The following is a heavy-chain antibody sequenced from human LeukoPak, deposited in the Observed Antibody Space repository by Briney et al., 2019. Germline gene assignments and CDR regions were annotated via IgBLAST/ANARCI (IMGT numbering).Heavy chain of an antibody. CDR2: INHSGST. J-gene: IGHJ6*03. CDR1: GGSFSGYY. D-gene: IGHD6-6*01. CDR3: ARQIAARNYYYYMDV. Sequence: SETLSLTCAVYGGSFSGYYWSWIRQPPGKGLEWIGEINHSGSTKYNPSLKSRVTISVDTSKNQFSLKLSSVTAADTAVYYCARQIAARNYYYYMDVWGKGTTVTVSS. V-gene: IGHV4-34*01.